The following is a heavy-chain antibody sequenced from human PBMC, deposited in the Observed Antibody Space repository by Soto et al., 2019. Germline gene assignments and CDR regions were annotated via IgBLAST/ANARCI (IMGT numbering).Heavy chain of an antibody. V-gene: IGHV4-39*01. J-gene: IGHJ5*02. D-gene: IGHD2-15*01. CDR1: GGSISSSSYY. Sequence: SETLSLTCTVSGGSISSSSYYWGWIRQPPGKGLEWIGSIYYSGSTYYNPSLKSRVTISVDTSKNQFSLKLSSVTAADTAVYYCARHRDAWEYCSGGSCKEGFYWFDPWGQGTLVTVSS. CDR2: IYYSGST. CDR3: ARHRDAWEYCSGGSCKEGFYWFDP.